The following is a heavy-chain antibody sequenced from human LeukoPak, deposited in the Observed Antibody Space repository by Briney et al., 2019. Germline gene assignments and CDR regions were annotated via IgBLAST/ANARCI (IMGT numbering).Heavy chain of an antibody. J-gene: IGHJ4*02. D-gene: IGHD6-13*01. CDR2: ISSSSSYV. V-gene: IGHV3-21*01. CDR1: GFTFSSYS. CDR3: ARSLTAAAGNLGY. Sequence: GGSLRLYCAASGFTFSSYSMNWVRQAPGKGLAWVSSISSSSSYVNYADPVRGRFTISRDNAKNSLYVQMNSLRAEDTAVYYCARSLTAAAGNLGYWGQGTLITVSS.